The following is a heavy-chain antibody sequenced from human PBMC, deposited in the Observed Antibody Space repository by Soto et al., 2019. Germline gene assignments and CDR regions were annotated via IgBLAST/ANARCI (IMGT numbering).Heavy chain of an antibody. J-gene: IGHJ5*02. D-gene: IGHD2-2*01. CDR3: ARQVVVPAASQGWFEP. Sequence: PSETLSLTCTVSGGSISSYYWSWIRQPPGKGLEWIGYIYYSGSTNYNPSLKSRVTISVDTSKNQFSLKLSSVTAADTAVYYCARQVVVPAASQGWFEPWGQGTLVTVSS. CDR2: IYYSGST. V-gene: IGHV4-59*08. CDR1: GGSISSYY.